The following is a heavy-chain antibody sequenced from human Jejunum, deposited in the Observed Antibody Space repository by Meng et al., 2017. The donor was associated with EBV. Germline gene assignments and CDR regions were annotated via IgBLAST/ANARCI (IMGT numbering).Heavy chain of an antibody. Sequence: QVQLVQSGSELRKPGASVKISCKTSGYTFTNYAMNWVRQAPGQGLEWMAWINTKTGNPAYAQGFTGRFVFSLDMSVTTIYLQISSLEAEDTAIYYCARAVVGSTSLDYWGQGTLVTASS. V-gene: IGHV7-4-1*02. CDR2: INTKTGNP. D-gene: IGHD1-26*01. CDR3: ARAVVGSTSLDY. CDR1: GYTFTNYA. J-gene: IGHJ4*02.